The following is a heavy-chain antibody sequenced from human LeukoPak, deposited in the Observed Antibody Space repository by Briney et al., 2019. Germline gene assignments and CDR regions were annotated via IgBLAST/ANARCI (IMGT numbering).Heavy chain of an antibody. CDR2: IIPIFGTA. CDR1: GGTFSSYA. D-gene: IGHD6-13*01. J-gene: IGHJ3*02. CDR3: ARESSSWYFLAFDI. V-gene: IGHV1-69*05. Sequence: SVKVSCKASGGTFSSYAISWVRQAPGQGLEWMGGIIPIFGTANYAQKFQGRVTITTDESTSTAYMELGSLRSEDTAVYYCARESSSWYFLAFDIWGQGTMVTVSS.